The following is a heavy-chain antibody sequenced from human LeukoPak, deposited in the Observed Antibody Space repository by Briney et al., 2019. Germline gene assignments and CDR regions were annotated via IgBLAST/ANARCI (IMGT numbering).Heavy chain of an antibody. CDR3: ARARDSSGWYTDGFDI. D-gene: IGHD6-19*01. V-gene: IGHV3-23*01. CDR2: ISGSGGST. J-gene: IGHJ3*02. CDR1: GFTFSSYT. Sequence: GGSLRLSCAASGFTFSSYTMNWVRQAPGKGLEWVSAISGSGGSTYYADSVKGRFTISRDNSKNSLYLQMNSLRAEDTAVYYCARARDSSGWYTDGFDIWGQGTMVTVSS.